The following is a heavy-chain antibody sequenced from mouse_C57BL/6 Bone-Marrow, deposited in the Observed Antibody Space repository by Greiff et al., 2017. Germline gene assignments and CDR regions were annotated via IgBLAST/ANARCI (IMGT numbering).Heavy chain of an antibody. CDR2: IWTGGGT. Sequence: VQGVESGPGLVAPSQSLSITCTVSGFSLTSYAISWVRQPPGKGLEWLGVIWTGGGTNYNSALNSRLSISKDNSKSQVFLKMNSLQTDDTARYYCARNWYNWAWFAYWGQGTLVTVSA. J-gene: IGHJ3*01. V-gene: IGHV2-9-1*01. D-gene: IGHD4-1*01. CDR1: GFSLTSYA. CDR3: ARNWYNWAWFAY.